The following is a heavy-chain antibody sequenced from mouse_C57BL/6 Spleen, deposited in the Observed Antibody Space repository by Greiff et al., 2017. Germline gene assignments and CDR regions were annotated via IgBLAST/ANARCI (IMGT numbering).Heavy chain of an antibody. J-gene: IGHJ2*01. CDR1: GYTFTSYW. CDR3: ARAGTTVVENYFDY. Sequence: QVQLLQSGVELAKPGASVKLSCKASGYTFTSYWMSWVKQRPGKGLEWIGYINTSGGYTKYTQKFKDKVTFTGDKSNSTPYMHLSILTYEDSAVYYCARAGTTVVENYFDYWGQGTTLTVSS. V-gene: IGHV1-7*01. D-gene: IGHD1-1*01. CDR2: INTSGGYT.